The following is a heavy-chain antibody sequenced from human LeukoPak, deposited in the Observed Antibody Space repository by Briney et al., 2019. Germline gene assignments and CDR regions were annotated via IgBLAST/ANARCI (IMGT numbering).Heavy chain of an antibody. CDR2: ISSSSSTI. Sequence: PGGSLRLSCAASGFTFSSYSMNWVRQAPGKGLEWVSYISSSSSTIYYADSVKGRFTISRDNAKNSLYLQMNSLRAEDTAVYYCARDIIVGATRWDWWGQGTLVTVSS. D-gene: IGHD1-26*01. CDR3: ARDIIVGATRWDW. V-gene: IGHV3-48*01. J-gene: IGHJ4*02. CDR1: GFTFSSYS.